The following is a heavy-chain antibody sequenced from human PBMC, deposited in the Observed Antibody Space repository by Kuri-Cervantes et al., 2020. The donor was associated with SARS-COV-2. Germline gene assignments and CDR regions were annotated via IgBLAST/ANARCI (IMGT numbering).Heavy chain of an antibody. J-gene: IGHJ4*02. CDR1: RFSFSSYT. V-gene: IGHV3-30-3*01. CDR2: ISYDGSNK. D-gene: IGHD2-2*01. CDR3: ARATPGLVVVPAATGY. Sequence: LSLTCAASRFSFSSYTLHWVRQAPGKGLECVAVISYDGSNKYYADSVKGRFTISRDNSKNTLYLQMNSLRAEDTAVYYCARATPGLVVVPAATGYWGQGTLVTVSS.